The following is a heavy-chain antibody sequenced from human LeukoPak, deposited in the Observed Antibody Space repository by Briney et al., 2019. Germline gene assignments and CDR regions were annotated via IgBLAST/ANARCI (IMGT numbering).Heavy chain of an antibody. CDR1: GYSISNDYY. J-gene: IGHJ1*01. D-gene: IGHD2-2*02. CDR3: AGIYTGSCLRH. Sequence: PSETLSLTCSVSGYSISNDYYWGWIRQSPEKGLEWLGSISHSGSTYYNPSLRSRVTISRDMPKNQFSLELNSVTAADTAVDYWAGIYTGSCLRHWDQGARVNVAP. V-gene: IGHV4-38-2*02. CDR2: ISHSGST.